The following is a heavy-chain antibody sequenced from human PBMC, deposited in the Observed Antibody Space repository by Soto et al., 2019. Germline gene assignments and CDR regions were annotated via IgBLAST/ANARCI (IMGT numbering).Heavy chain of an antibody. CDR3: GSVVPAATGSAFDI. J-gene: IGHJ3*02. CDR2: IIPIFGTA. V-gene: IGHV1-69*13. CDR1: GGTFSSYA. D-gene: IGHD2-2*01. Sequence: SVKVSCKASGGTFSSYAISWLRQAPGQGLEWMGGIIPIFGTANYAQKFQGRVTITADESTSTAYMELSSLRSEDTAVYYCGSVVPAATGSAFDIWGQGTMVTVSS.